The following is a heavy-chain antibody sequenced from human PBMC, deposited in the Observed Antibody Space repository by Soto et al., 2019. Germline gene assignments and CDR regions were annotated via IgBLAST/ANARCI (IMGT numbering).Heavy chain of an antibody. CDR1: GGTFSSYA. V-gene: IGHV1-69*13. D-gene: IGHD3-22*01. J-gene: IGHJ6*02. CDR3: ARAIQYYYDSSGYYYYYGMDV. Sequence: ASVKVSCKASGGTFSSYAISWVRQAPGQGLEWMGGIIPIFGTANYAQKFQGRVTITADESTSTAYMELSSLRSEDTAVYYCARAIQYYYDSSGYYYYYGMDVWGQGTTVTVSS. CDR2: IIPIFGTA.